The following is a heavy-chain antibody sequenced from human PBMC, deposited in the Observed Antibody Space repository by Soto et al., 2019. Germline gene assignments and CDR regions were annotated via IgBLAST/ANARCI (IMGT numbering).Heavy chain of an antibody. CDR1: GYAFSTYD. CDR3: ARTLYGDNVDY. Sequence: GASVKVSCKASGYAFSTYDITWVRQVLGQGLEWMGWMNPNSGNTGYAQKFQGRVTMTRNTSISTAYMELSSLRSEDTAVYYCARTLYGDNVDYWGQGTLVTGSS. CDR2: MNPNSGNT. J-gene: IGHJ4*02. V-gene: IGHV1-8*01. D-gene: IGHD4-17*01.